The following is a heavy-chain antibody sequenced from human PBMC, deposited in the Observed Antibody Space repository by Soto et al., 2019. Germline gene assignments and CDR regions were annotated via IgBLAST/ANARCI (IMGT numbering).Heavy chain of an antibody. CDR1: GYTFTSYD. Sequence: QVQLVQSGAEVKKPGASVKVSCKASGYTFTSYDINWVRQATGQGLEWMGWMNPNNNNTGYAQKFRGRVTMTRNSSISIAYMELSSMGSEDTAVYYCARGPHPYFNDYWGQGTLVSVSS. CDR3: ARGPHPYFNDY. J-gene: IGHJ4*02. V-gene: IGHV1-8*01. D-gene: IGHD2-8*01. CDR2: MNPNNNNT.